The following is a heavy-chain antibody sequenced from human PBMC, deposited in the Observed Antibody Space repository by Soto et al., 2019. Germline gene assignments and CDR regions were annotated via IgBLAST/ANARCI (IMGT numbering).Heavy chain of an antibody. V-gene: IGHV1-18*01. CDR2: ISAYNGNT. CDR3: SRGSFWFER. Sequence: ASVKVSCMASGYTFNSYVISWVRQALGHGPETMGWISAYNGNTNNAQKLQCRVTMTTDTSTSTPYMHLRRLRSSATALYYYSRGSFWFERWGKGSLVAVAS. D-gene: IGHD3-10*01. CDR1: GYTFNSYV. J-gene: IGHJ5*02.